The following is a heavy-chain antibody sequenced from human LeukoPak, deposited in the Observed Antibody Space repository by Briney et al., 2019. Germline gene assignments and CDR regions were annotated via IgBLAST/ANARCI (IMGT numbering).Heavy chain of an antibody. CDR1: GASLNSYY. Sequence: SETLSLTCTVSGASLNSYYWSWIRQPAGKGLEWIGRIYSGGSTNYNPSLKSRVALSVDTSKNQFSLRLSSLTVADTAVYYCAREGRYGDYEGYWGQGTLVTVSS. CDR2: IYSGGST. D-gene: IGHD4-17*01. CDR3: AREGRYGDYEGY. J-gene: IGHJ4*02. V-gene: IGHV4-4*07.